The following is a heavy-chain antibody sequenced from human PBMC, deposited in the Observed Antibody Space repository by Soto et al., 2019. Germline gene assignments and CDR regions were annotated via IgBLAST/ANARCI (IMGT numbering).Heavy chain of an antibody. V-gene: IGHV4-30-2*01. CDR1: GGSISSGGYS. D-gene: IGHD3-22*01. CDR3: ARAGRRYYDSAFDI. CDR2: IYHSGST. J-gene: IGHJ3*02. Sequence: QLQLQESGSGLVKPSQTLSLTCAVSGGSISSGGYSWSWIRQPPGKGLEWIGYIYHSGSTYYNTSLKSRVTISVDRSKNQFSLKLSSVTAADTAVYYCARAGRRYYDSAFDIWGQGTMVTVSS.